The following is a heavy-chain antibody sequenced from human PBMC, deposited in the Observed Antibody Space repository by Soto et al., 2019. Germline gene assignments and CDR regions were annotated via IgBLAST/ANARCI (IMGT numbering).Heavy chain of an antibody. J-gene: IGHJ3*01. CDR1: GGSISSGDYY. V-gene: IGHV4-31*03. Sequence: SETLSLTCTVSGGSISSGDYYWSWIRQHPGKGLEWIGYIYYSGSTYYNPSLKSRVTISVDTSKNQFSLKLGSVTAADTAVYYCARIHCSGGSCYGDPWGQGTMVTVSS. CDR3: ARIHCSGGSCYGDP. CDR2: IYYSGST. D-gene: IGHD2-15*01.